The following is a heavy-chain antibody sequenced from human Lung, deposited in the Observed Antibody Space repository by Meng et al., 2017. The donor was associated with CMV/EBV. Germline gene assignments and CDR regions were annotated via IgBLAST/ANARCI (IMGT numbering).Heavy chain of an antibody. CDR1: GFTFSSYA. V-gene: IGHV3-23*01. D-gene: IGHD2-2*01. Sequence: GGSLRLXCAASGFTFSSYAMSWVRQAPGKGLEWVSAISGSGGSTYYADSVKGRFTISRDNSKNTLYLQMNSLRAEDTAVYYCAKAGCSSTSCYGWYFDLWGPGXLVTVSS. CDR3: AKAGCSSTSCYGWYFDL. CDR2: ISGSGGST. J-gene: IGHJ2*01.